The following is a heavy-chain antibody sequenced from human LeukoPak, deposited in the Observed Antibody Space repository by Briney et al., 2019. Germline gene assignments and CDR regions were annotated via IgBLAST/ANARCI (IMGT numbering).Heavy chain of an antibody. V-gene: IGHV1-3*01. CDR3: ARVDNWNADY. CDR1: GYSFTSYA. D-gene: IGHD1-1*01. J-gene: IGHJ4*02. CDR2: INAGGDNT. Sequence: GASVKVSCKASGYSFTSYAMHWVRQAPGQRPEWMGWINAGGDNTKYSQNFQGRVTIARDTSISTAYMELSRLRSDDTAVYYCARVDNWNADYWGQGTLVTVSS.